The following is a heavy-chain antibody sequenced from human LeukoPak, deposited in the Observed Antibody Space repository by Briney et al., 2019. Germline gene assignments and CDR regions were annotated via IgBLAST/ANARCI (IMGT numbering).Heavy chain of an antibody. Sequence: PGGSLRLSCIVSGVAIGSSWMSWVRQSPGKGLEWVANVNPGGSVQNYVDSVKGRFTISRDNAKNSLYLQMNNLRVEDTAVYYCASTFPYCSEDDCAVGGQGTLATVSS. CDR1: GVAIGSSW. D-gene: IGHD2-15*01. J-gene: IGHJ1*01. CDR2: VNPGGSVQ. V-gene: IGHV3-7*01. CDR3: ASTFPYCSEDDCAV.